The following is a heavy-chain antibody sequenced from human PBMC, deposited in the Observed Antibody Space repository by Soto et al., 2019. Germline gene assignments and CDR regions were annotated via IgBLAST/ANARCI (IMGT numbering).Heavy chain of an antibody. V-gene: IGHV5-10-1*01. CDR3: ARHGKYCSGGSCYGYYYYGMDV. CDR2: IDPSDSYT. J-gene: IGHJ6*02. Sequence: LKISCKGSGYIFTSYWIICVRQMPVKGLEWMGRIDPSDSYTNYSPSFQGHVTISADKSISTAYLQWSSLKASDTAMYYCARHGKYCSGGSCYGYYYYGMDVWGQGTTVTVSS. D-gene: IGHD2-15*01. CDR1: GYIFTSYW.